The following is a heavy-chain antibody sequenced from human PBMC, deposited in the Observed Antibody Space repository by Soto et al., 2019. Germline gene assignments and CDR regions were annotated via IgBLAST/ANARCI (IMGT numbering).Heavy chain of an antibody. CDR1: GFTFSNFG. CDR2: ISTNGGIT. Sequence: GGSLRLSCAASGFTFSNFGMSWVRQAPGKGLEWVSAISTNGGITYYAESVKGRFTVSRDNSKNTLYLHMNSPRAEDTAIYYCAKAIYTSPIYFFDSWGQGTLVTVSS. J-gene: IGHJ4*02. CDR3: AKAIYTSPIYFFDS. V-gene: IGHV3-23*01. D-gene: IGHD2-2*01.